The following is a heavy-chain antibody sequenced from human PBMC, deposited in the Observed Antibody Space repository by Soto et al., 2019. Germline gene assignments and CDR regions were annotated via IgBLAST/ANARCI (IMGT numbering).Heavy chain of an antibody. CDR3: ARDRSMIVVVPGY. D-gene: IGHD3-22*01. CDR2: ISYDGSNK. V-gene: IGHV3-30*09. CDR1: GFTFSSYA. Sequence: QVQLVESGGGVVQPGRSLRLSCAASGFTFSSYAMHWVRQAPGKGLEWVSFISYDGSNKFYADSVKGRFAISRDNSKNTVYLQMISLRAEDTAVYYCARDRSMIVVVPGYWGQGTLVTVSS. J-gene: IGHJ4*02.